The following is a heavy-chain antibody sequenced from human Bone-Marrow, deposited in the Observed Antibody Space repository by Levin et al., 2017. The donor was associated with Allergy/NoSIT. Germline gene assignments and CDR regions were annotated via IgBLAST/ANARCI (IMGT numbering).Heavy chain of an antibody. CDR2: VYYSGST. V-gene: IGHV4-59*01. J-gene: IGHJ4*02. CDR1: GGSINDYY. D-gene: IGHD3-3*01. CDR3: AKIWRGYFDC. Sequence: GSLRLSCTVSGGSINDYYWSWIRQPPGRGLEWIGDVYYSGSTNYNPSLKSRVTISVDTSKNQFSLKVNSVTAADTALYYCAKIWRGYFDCWGQGILVTVSS.